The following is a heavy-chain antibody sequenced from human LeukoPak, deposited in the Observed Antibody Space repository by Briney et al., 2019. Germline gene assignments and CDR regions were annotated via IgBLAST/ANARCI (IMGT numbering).Heavy chain of an antibody. CDR1: AGSISSGSYY. D-gene: IGHD3-10*01. Sequence: PSETLSLTCTVSAGSISSGSYYWSWIRQPPGKGLEGIGEINHSGSTNYNPSLKSRVTISVDTSKNQFSLKLSSVTAADTAVYYCARLRPLHYYGSGSYYKTNSQYFDYWGQGTLVTVSS. J-gene: IGHJ4*02. V-gene: IGHV4-39*07. CDR2: INHSGST. CDR3: ARLRPLHYYGSGSYYKTNSQYFDY.